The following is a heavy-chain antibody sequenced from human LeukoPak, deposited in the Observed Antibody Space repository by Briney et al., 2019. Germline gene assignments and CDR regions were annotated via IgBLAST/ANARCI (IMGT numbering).Heavy chain of an antibody. V-gene: IGHV3-73*01. CDR2: IRSKANSYAT. CDR3: TRPSILAYDSNGYRYNWFDP. CDR1: GFTFSGSA. Sequence: GGSLRLSCAASGFTFSGSAMHWVRQASGKGLEWVGRIRSKANSYATAYAASVKGRFTISRDDSKNTAYLQMNSLKTEDTAVYYCTRPSILAYDSNGYRYNWFDPWGQGTLVTVSS. D-gene: IGHD3-22*01. J-gene: IGHJ5*02.